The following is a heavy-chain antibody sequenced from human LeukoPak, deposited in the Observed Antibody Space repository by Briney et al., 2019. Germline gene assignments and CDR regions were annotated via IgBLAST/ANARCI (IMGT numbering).Heavy chain of an antibody. CDR2: IKKDGFFS. CDR1: GFPFRVRW. J-gene: IGHJ4*02. Sequence: GGSLRLSCTASGFPFRVRWMHWVRQAPGKGLVWISLIKKDGFFSTYADSVKGRFTISRDDAKNTLYLQMNSLRAEDTAVYYCAKDSYSKGDFWGQGVLVTVSS. CDR3: AKDSYSKGDF. D-gene: IGHD6-13*01. V-gene: IGHV3-74*03.